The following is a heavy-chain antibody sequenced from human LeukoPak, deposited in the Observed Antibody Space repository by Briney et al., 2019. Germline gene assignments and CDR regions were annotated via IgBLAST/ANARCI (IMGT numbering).Heavy chain of an antibody. CDR3: ARGEVYYYYMDV. CDR2: ISSSSSYI. J-gene: IGHJ6*03. V-gene: IGHV3-21*01. CDR1: GFTFSSCS. Sequence: GGSLRLSCAASGFTFSSCSMNWVRQAPGKGLEWVSSISSSSSYIYYADSVKGRFTISRDNAKNSLYLQMNSLRAEDTAVYYCARGEVYYYYMDVWGKGTTVTVSS.